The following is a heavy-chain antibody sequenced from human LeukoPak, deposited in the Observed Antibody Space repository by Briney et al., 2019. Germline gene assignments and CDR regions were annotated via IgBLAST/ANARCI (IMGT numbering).Heavy chain of an antibody. CDR2: ISAYNGNT. J-gene: IGHJ3*02. CDR3: ARVSSGAHDFWSGYYDAFDI. V-gene: IGHV1-18*01. Sequence: ASVKVSCKASGYTFTSYGISWVRQAPGQGLEWMGWISAYNGNTNYAQKLQGRVTMTTDTSTSTAYMELRSLRSDDTAVYYCARVSSGAHDFWSGYYDAFDIWGQGTMVTVSS. CDR1: GYTFTSYG. D-gene: IGHD3-3*01.